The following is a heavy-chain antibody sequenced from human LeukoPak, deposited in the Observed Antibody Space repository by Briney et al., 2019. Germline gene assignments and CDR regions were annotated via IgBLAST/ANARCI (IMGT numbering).Heavy chain of an antibody. D-gene: IGHD2-15*01. CDR2: IYYSGST. Sequence: SETLSLTCTVSGGSISSSSYYWSWIRQHPGKGLEWIGYIYYSGSTYYNPSLKSRVTISVDASKNQFSLKLSSVTAADTAVYYCARDVGDPRGAFDIWGQGTMVTVSS. J-gene: IGHJ3*02. CDR3: ARDVGDPRGAFDI. CDR1: GGSISSSSYY. V-gene: IGHV4-31*03.